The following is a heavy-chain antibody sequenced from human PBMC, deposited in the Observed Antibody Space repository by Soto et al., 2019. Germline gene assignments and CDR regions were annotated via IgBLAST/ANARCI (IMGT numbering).Heavy chain of an antibody. CDR2: IVASGGIT. CDR3: AKNSAATIRVTFRPADL. Sequence: GGSLRLSCAASGFTFSSYPMSWVRQAPGQGLEWVSGIVASGGITYYADSVKGRFTISRDNSKNTLYLQMNSLRAEDTAVYYCAKNSAATIRVTFRPADLWGQGTQVTVSS. CDR1: GFTFSSYP. V-gene: IGHV3-23*01. D-gene: IGHD5-12*01. J-gene: IGHJ5*02.